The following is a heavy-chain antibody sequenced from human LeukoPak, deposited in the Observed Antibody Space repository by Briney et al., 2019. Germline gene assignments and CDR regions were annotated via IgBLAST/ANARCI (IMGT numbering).Heavy chain of an antibody. J-gene: IGHJ4*02. CDR2: IYHSGST. Sequence: SETLSLTCTVSGGSINSYYWSWIRQPPGKGLEWIGYIYHSGSTNYSPSLKSRVTISVDTSKNQFSLKLSSVTAADTAVYYCASSGSFRQQLIKWGQGTLVTVSS. V-gene: IGHV4-59*01. CDR3: ASSGSFRQQLIK. D-gene: IGHD6-13*01. CDR1: GGSINSYY.